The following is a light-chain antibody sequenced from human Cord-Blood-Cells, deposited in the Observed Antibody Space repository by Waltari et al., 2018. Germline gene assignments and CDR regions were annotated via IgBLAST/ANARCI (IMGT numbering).Light chain of an antibody. Sequence: QSALTQPRSVSGSPGQSVTLPCPGTSTDVGGFNYVSWYHRHPGKAPKLMIYDVSKRPSGVPDRFSGSKSGNTASLTISGLQAEDEADYYCCSYAGSFYVFGTGTKVTVL. CDR3: CSYAGSFYV. V-gene: IGLV2-11*01. CDR2: DVS. J-gene: IGLJ1*01. CDR1: STDVGGFNY.